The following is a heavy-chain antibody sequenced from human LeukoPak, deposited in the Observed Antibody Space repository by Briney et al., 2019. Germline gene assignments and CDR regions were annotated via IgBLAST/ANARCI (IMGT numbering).Heavy chain of an antibody. D-gene: IGHD3-3*01. CDR1: GFTFDDYA. Sequence: PGGSLRLSCAASGFTFDDYAMPWVRQAPGKGLEWVSGISWNSGSIGYADSVKGRFTISRDNAKNSLYLQMNSLRAEDTALYYCARSYDFWSGYSGDVDYWGQGTLVTVSS. V-gene: IGHV3-9*01. J-gene: IGHJ4*02. CDR2: ISWNSGSI. CDR3: ARSYDFWSGYSGDVDY.